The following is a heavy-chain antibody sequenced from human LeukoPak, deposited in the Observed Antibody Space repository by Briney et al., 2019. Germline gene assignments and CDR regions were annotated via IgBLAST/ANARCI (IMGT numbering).Heavy chain of an antibody. J-gene: IGHJ4*02. V-gene: IGHV4-61*02. CDR3: ARTVITIFGVVPFDY. Sequence: SETLSLTCTVSGGSISSGSYYWSWIRQPAGKGLEWIGRIYTSGSTNYNPSLKSRVTISVDTSKNQFSLKLSSVTAADTAVYYCARTVITIFGVVPFDYWAREPWSPSPQ. CDR1: GGSISSGSYY. D-gene: IGHD3-3*01. CDR2: IYTSGST.